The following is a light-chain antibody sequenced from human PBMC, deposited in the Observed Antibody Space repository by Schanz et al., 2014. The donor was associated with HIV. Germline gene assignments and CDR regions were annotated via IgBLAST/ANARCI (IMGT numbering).Light chain of an antibody. CDR3: QQPASYPLT. J-gene: IGKJ4*01. CDR1: QDVTDY. Sequence: DIQMTQSPSSVSASVGDTVTITCRASQDVTDYLAWFQQKPGKAPKSLIYESSTLQSGVPSRFSGSGSGTVFTLTITNLQPEDFATYYCQQPASYPLTFGGGTKVEIK. V-gene: IGKV1-16*01. CDR2: ESS.